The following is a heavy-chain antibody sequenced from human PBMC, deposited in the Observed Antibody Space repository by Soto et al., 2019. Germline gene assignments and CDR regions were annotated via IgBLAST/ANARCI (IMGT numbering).Heavy chain of an antibody. V-gene: IGHV4-59*06. D-gene: IGHD3-3*01. CDR3: ARRQYYDFWSGPNDYFDY. CDR2: IYYSGST. Sequence: SETLSLTCTVSGGSISSYYWSWIRQPPGKGLEWIGYIYYSGSTYYNPSLKSRVTISVDTSKNQFSLKLSSVTAADTAVYYCARRQYYDFWSGPNDYFDYWGQGTLVTVSS. CDR1: GGSISSYY. J-gene: IGHJ4*02.